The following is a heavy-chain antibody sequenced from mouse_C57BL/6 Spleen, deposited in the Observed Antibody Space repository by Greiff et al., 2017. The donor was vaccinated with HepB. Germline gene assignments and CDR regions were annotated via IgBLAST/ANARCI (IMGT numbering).Heavy chain of an antibody. CDR2: ISSGGSYT. Sequence: EVKLMESGGDLVKPGGSLKLSCAASGFTFSSYGMSWVRQTPDKRLEWVATISSGGSYTYYPDSVKGRFTISRDNAKNTLYLQMSSLKSEDTAMYYCARDGSSHGYFDVWGTGTTVTVSS. D-gene: IGHD1-1*01. J-gene: IGHJ1*03. CDR1: GFTFSSYG. CDR3: ARDGSSHGYFDV. V-gene: IGHV5-6*01.